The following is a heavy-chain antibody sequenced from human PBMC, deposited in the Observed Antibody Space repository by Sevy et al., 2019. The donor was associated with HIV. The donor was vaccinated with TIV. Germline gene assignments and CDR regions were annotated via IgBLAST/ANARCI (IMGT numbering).Heavy chain of an antibody. CDR3: ATAKDYYENSGDPFDY. Sequence: GPSVKVSCKVSGYTLSRLSMHWVRQGPGKGLEWMGRFDPEDDETIYAQKFQGRVTMTEDTSTDTAYMELSSLRFEDTAVYYCATAKDYYENSGDPFDYWGQGTLVTVSS. D-gene: IGHD3-22*01. CDR1: GYTLSRLS. V-gene: IGHV1-24*01. CDR2: FDPEDDET. J-gene: IGHJ4*02.